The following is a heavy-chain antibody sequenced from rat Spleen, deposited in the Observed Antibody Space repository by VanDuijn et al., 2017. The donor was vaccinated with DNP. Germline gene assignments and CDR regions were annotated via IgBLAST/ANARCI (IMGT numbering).Heavy chain of an antibody. V-gene: IGHV3-3*01. CDR2: INSAGSI. J-gene: IGHJ3*01. D-gene: IGHD1-2*01. CDR3: ARSEAAISTLAY. Sequence: EVQLQESGPGLVKPSQSLSLTCSVTGYSITSGYRWSWIRKFPGNGLEWMGYINSAGSIEYNPSLKGRISITSDTSKNQFFLQVNSVTTEDTATYYCARSEAAISTLAYWGQGTLVTVSS. CDR1: GYSITSGYR.